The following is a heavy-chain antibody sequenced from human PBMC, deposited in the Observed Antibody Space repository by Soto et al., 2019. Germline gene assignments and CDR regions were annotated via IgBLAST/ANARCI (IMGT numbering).Heavy chain of an antibody. CDR3: AKEPPHTTSSSPLDY. D-gene: IGHD6-6*01. CDR1: GFSFSDHG. J-gene: IGHJ4*02. CDR2: ISTDGSKN. V-gene: IGHV3-30*18. Sequence: PGGSLRLSCAASGFSFSDHGMHWVRQAPGKGLEWVAVISTDGSKNNYADSVKGRFTISRDNSKNTLYLQMDSLRVEDTAIYYCAKEPPHTTSSSPLDYWGQGTLVTVSS.